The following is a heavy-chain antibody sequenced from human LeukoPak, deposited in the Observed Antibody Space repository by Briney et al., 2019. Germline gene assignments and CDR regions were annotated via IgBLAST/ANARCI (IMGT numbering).Heavy chain of an antibody. D-gene: IGHD2-2*01. J-gene: IGHJ4*02. V-gene: IGHV3-74*01. Sequence: GGSLRLSCAASVFTFRTYWTHWVRQAPGKGLVWVSRINDDGSSATYADSVKGRFTISRDNAKNTLYLQMNSLRAEDTAVYYFPRGRVYCDTTPCYESYFDYWGQGTLVTVSS. CDR3: PRGRVYCDTTPCYESYFDY. CDR2: INDDGSSA. CDR1: VFTFRTYW.